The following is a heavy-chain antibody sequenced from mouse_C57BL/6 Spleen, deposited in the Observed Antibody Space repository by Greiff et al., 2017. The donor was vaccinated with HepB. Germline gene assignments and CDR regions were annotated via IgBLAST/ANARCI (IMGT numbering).Heavy chain of an antibody. V-gene: IGHV1-69*01. CDR3: ARGVIRKYFDV. J-gene: IGHJ1*03. Sequence: QVQLKQSGAELVMPGASVKLSCKASGYTFTSYWMHWVKQRPGQGLEWIGEIDPSDSYTNYNQKFKGKSTLTVDKSSSTAYMQLSSLTSEDSAVYYCARGVIRKYFDVWGTGTTVTVSS. CDR1: GYTFTSYW. D-gene: IGHD2-4*01. CDR2: IDPSDSYT.